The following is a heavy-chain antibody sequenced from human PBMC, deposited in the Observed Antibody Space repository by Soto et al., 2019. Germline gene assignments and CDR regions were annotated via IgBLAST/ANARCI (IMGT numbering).Heavy chain of an antibody. D-gene: IGHD2-2*01. Sequence: EASVKVSCKASGGTFSSYAISWVRQAPGQGLEWMGGIIPIFGTANYAQKFQGRVTITADESTSTAYMELSSLRSEDTAVYYCARVGCSSTSCYDWFDPWGQGTLVTVSS. V-gene: IGHV1-69*13. CDR3: ARVGCSSTSCYDWFDP. CDR2: IIPIFGTA. J-gene: IGHJ5*02. CDR1: GGTFSSYA.